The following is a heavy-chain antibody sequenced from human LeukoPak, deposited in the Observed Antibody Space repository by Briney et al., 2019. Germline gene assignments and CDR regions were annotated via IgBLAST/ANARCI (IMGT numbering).Heavy chain of an antibody. J-gene: IGHJ3*02. D-gene: IGHD3-22*01. V-gene: IGHV3-33*06. CDR2: IWYDGSNK. CDR3: AKGAFYDSSGYYYGGAAFDI. Sequence: QPGRSLRLSCAASGFTFSSYGMHWVRQAPGKGLEWVAVIWYDGSNKYYADSVKGRFTISRDNSKNTLYLQMNSLRAEDTAVYYCAKGAFYDSSGYYYGGAAFDIWGQGTMVTVSS. CDR1: GFTFSSYG.